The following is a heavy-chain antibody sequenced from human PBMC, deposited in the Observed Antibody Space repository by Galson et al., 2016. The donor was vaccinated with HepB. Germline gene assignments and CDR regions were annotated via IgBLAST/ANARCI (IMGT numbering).Heavy chain of an antibody. CDR3: TRHLES. V-gene: IGHV5-51*01. J-gene: IGHJ4*02. CDR2: IYPSDSDT. D-gene: IGHD1-1*01. Sequence: SGAEVKKPGESLKISCKGSGYSFTSNWIGWVRQMPGKGLEWMGIIYPSDSDTKYSPSFQDQVTISADKSISTDYLQWSSLKASDTAMSYCTRHLESWGRGTLVTVSS. CDR1: GYSFTSNW.